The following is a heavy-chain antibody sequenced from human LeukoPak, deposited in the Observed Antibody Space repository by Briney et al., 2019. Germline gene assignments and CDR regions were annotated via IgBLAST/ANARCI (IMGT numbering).Heavy chain of an antibody. Sequence: PGRSLRLSCAASGFTFSSYGMHWVRQAPGKGLEWVAVISYDGSNKYYADSVKGRFTISRDNSKNTLYLQMNSLRAEDTAVYYCANQHSGYVRGYFDYWGQGTLVTVSS. V-gene: IGHV3-30*18. CDR1: GFTFSSYG. J-gene: IGHJ4*02. CDR3: ANQHSGYVRGYFDY. CDR2: ISYDGSNK. D-gene: IGHD5-12*01.